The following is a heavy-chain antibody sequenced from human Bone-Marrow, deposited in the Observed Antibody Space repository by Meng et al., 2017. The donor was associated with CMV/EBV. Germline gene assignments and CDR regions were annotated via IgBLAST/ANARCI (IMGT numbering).Heavy chain of an antibody. CDR1: GFPFTAYT. D-gene: IGHD1-7*01. J-gene: IGHJ5*02. V-gene: IGHV3-21*01. CDR3: ARGEGELPNWVDP. Sequence: AFGFPFTAYTMTLIRQAARKGLCWVSFINRRSTYIYYADAVRGRFIVSRDNAKNFLYLLMNSLSAEDTGQYFCARGEGELPNWVDPWGQGTLVTVSS. CDR2: INRRSTYI.